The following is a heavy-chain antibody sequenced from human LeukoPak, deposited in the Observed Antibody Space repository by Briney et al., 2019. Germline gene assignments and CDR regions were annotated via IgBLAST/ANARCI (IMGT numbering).Heavy chain of an antibody. V-gene: IGHV3-23*01. CDR2: IAGSGVST. Sequence: GGSLRLSCAVSGFTFTSYGMSWVRQAPGKGLEWVSGIAGSGVSTYYADSVKGRFTISRDNSKNTLYLQMNSLRAEDTAVYYCAKDVLWFGELLAKGWGDYWGQGTLVTVSS. CDR1: GFTFTSYG. D-gene: IGHD3-10*01. CDR3: AKDVLWFGELLAKGWGDY. J-gene: IGHJ4*02.